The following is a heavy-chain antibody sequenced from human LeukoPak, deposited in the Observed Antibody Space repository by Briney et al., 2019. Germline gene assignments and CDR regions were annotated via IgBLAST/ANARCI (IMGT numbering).Heavy chain of an antibody. Sequence: GGSLRPSCTASGFTFGDYAMSWFRQAPGKGLEWVGFIRRKAYSEATQYAASVKGRFTISRDDSKSIAYLQMNSLKTEDTAVYYCTRSDYDSGGDDAFDIWGQGTMVTVSS. V-gene: IGHV3-49*03. D-gene: IGHD2-21*02. J-gene: IGHJ3*02. CDR1: GFTFGDYA. CDR2: IRRKAYSEAT. CDR3: TRSDYDSGGDDAFDI.